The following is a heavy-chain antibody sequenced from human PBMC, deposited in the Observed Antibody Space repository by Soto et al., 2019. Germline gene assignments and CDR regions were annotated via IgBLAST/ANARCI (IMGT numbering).Heavy chain of an antibody. CDR2: IYSSGST. Sequence: QLQLQESGPGLVKPSETLSLTCTVSGGSISSSSYYWGWIRQPPGKGLEWIGSIYSSGSTYYNPSLKSRVTISVDTSKNQCSLKLSSVTAADTAVYYCARQGVYADVDYWGQGTLVTVSS. CDR3: ARQGVYADVDY. CDR1: GGSISSSSYY. J-gene: IGHJ4*02. V-gene: IGHV4-39*01. D-gene: IGHD2-8*01.